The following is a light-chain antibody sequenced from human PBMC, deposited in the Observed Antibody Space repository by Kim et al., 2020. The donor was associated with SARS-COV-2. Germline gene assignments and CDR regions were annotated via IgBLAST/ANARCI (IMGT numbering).Light chain of an antibody. CDR2: LNSDGSH. CDR3: QTWGTGIQI. J-gene: IGLJ2*01. V-gene: IGLV4-69*01. CDR1: SGHSSYA. Sequence: QPVLTQSPSASASLGASVKLTCTLSSGHSSYAVAWHQQQPEKGPRYLMKLNSDGSHNKGDGIPDRFSGSSSGAERYLIISSLQSEDEADYYCQTWGTGIQIFGGGTQLTVL.